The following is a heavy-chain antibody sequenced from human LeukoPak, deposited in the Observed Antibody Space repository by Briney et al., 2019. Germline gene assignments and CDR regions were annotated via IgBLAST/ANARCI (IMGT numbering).Heavy chain of an antibody. CDR3: ARGGYGDFGY. CDR1: GGAISSYY. J-gene: IGHJ4*02. CDR2: IYYSGSS. V-gene: IGHV4-59*01. D-gene: IGHD4-17*01. Sequence: SETLSLTCIVSGGAISSYYWNWIRQPPGKGLEWIGHIYYSGSSNYNPSLKSRVTISVDTSKNQFSLKLSSVTAADTAVYYCARGGYGDFGYWGQGTLVTVSS.